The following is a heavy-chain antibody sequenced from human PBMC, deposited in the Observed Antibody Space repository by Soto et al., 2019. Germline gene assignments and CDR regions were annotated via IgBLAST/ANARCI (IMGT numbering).Heavy chain of an antibody. CDR1: GGSISSTNW. CDR2: IYHSGSP. J-gene: IGHJ4*02. V-gene: IGHV4-4*02. CDR3: AAASSSWYKK. D-gene: IGHD6-13*01. Sequence: SETLSLTCAVSGGSISSTNWWTWVRQPPGKGLEWIGEIYHSGSPTYSPSLRGRATISVDNSKNTLYLQMNSLRAEDTAVYYCAAASSSWYKKWGQGTLVTVSS.